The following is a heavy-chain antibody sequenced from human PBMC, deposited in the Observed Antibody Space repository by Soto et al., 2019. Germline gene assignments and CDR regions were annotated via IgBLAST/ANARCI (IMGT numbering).Heavy chain of an antibody. Sequence: GGSLRLSCAASGFTFSSYSMNWVRQAPGKGLEWVSSISSSSSYIYYADSVKGRFTISRDNAKNSLYLQMNSLRAEDTAVYYCAREFRSGGPYDDFWSGYYDAVDIWGQGTMVTVSS. V-gene: IGHV3-21*01. CDR2: ISSSSSYI. J-gene: IGHJ3*02. CDR3: AREFRSGGPYDDFWSGYYDAVDI. CDR1: GFTFSSYS. D-gene: IGHD3-3*01.